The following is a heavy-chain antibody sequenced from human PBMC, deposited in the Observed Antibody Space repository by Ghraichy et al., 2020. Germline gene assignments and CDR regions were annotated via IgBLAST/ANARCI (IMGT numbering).Heavy chain of an antibody. CDR3: ARHLVTGGFNAFDI. D-gene: IGHD3-16*01. Sequence: SVKVSCKASGGTFSSYAISWVRQAPGQGLEWMGGIIPIFGTANYAQKFQGRVTITTDESTSTAYMELSSLRSEDTAVYYCARHLVTGGFNAFDIWGQGTMVTVSS. V-gene: IGHV1-69*05. CDR1: GGTFSSYA. CDR2: IIPIFGTA. J-gene: IGHJ3*02.